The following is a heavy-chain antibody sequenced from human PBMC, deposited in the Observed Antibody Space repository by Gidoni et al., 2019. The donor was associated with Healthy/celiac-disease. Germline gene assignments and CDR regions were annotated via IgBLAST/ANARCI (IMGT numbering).Heavy chain of an antibody. CDR3: AKWIYYYGSGSWENYYGMDV. V-gene: IGHV3-23*01. D-gene: IGHD3-10*01. J-gene: IGHJ6*02. CDR1: GFTFSSYA. CDR2: ISGSGGST. Sequence: EVQLLESGGGLVQPGGSLRLSCAASGFTFSSYAMSWVRQAPGKGLEWVSAISGSGGSTYYADSVKGRFTISRDNSKNTLYLQMNSLRAEDTAVYYCAKWIYYYGSGSWENYYGMDVWGQGTTVTVSS.